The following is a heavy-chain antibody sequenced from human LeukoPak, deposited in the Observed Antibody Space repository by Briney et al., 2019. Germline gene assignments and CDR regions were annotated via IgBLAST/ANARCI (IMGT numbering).Heavy chain of an antibody. CDR1: GFTFSVYY. CDR3: ARDRWLPDY. V-gene: IGHV3-11*04. J-gene: IGHJ4*02. D-gene: IGHD5-12*01. Sequence: GGSLRLSCAASGFTFSVYYMTWIRQAPGKGLEWVSYIGDSGTTIYYADSVKGRFTISRDNAKNSLYLQMNSLRAEDTAVYYCARDRWLPDYWGQGTLVTVSS. CDR2: IGDSGTTI.